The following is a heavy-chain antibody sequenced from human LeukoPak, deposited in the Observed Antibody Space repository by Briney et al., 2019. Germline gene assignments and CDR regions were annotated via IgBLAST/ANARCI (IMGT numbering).Heavy chain of an antibody. CDR2: I. D-gene: IGHD2-21*02. J-gene: IGHJ6*02. Sequence: GGSLRLSCAASGFTFSSYAMSWVRQAPGKGLEWVSAIKGRFTISRDNSKNTLYLQMNSLRAEDTAVYYCAKEGWGDWTIYYYYGMDVWGQGTTVTVSS. V-gene: IGHV3-23*01. CDR1: GFTFSSYA. CDR3: AKEGWGDWTIYYYYGMDV.